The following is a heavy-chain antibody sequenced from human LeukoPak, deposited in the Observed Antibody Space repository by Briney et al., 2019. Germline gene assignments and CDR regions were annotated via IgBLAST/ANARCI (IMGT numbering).Heavy chain of an antibody. CDR2: ISAYNGNT. D-gene: IGHD3-22*01. CDR3: ARGRHHYDQWFYFDF. J-gene: IGHJ4*02. V-gene: IGHV1-18*01. CDR1: GYTFTSYG. Sequence: ASVKVSCKASGYTFTSYGISWVRQAPGQGLEWMGWISAYNGNTNYAQKLQGRVTMTTDTSTSTAYMELRSQRSDDTAVFYCARGRHHYDQWFYFDFWGQGTLVTVSS.